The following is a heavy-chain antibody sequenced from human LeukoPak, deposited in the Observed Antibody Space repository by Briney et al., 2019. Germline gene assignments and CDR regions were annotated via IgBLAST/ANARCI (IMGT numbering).Heavy chain of an antibody. V-gene: IGHV4-59*02. J-gene: IGHJ4*02. Sequence: PSETLSLTCSVSDGSVTTNYWSWIRQPPGKGLEWIGYIYYSGSTNYNPSLKSRVTISVDTSKNQFSLKLSSVTAADTAVYYCARVGRNYYDSSGYYFWGQGTLVTVSS. CDR2: IYYSGST. CDR1: DGSVTTNY. CDR3: ARVGRNYYDSSGYYF. D-gene: IGHD3-22*01.